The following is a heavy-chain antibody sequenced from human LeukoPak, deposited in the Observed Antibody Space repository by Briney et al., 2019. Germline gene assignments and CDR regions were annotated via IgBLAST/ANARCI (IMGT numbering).Heavy chain of an antibody. J-gene: IGHJ5*02. D-gene: IGHD5-12*01. CDR3: AGRSRVVATYWFDP. CDR2: IYYSGST. Sequence: SETLSHTCTVSGGSISSYYWSWIRQPPGKGLEWIGYIYYSGSTNYNPSLKSRVTISVDTSKNQFSLKLSSVTAADTAVYYCAGRSRVVATYWFDPWGQGTLVTVSS. V-gene: IGHV4-59*01. CDR1: GGSISSYY.